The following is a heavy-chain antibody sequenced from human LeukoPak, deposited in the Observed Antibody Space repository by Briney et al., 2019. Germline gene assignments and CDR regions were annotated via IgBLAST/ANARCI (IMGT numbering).Heavy chain of an antibody. Sequence: ASVKVSCKASSYSFTSYGFSWVRQAPGQGLEWMGWISAYNGNTKYAQKLQGRVTMTTDTSTSTAYMELRSLRSDDTAVYYCARDGAFPEPFDYWGQGTLVTVSS. CDR3: ARDGAFPEPFDY. CDR1: SYSFTSYG. V-gene: IGHV1-18*01. D-gene: IGHD1-14*01. J-gene: IGHJ4*02. CDR2: ISAYNGNT.